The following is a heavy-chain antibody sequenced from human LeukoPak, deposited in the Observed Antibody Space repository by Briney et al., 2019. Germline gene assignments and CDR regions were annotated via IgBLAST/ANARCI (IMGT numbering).Heavy chain of an antibody. D-gene: IGHD6-13*01. CDR1: GFTFSSYA. J-gene: IGHJ4*02. CDR2: ISGSGGST. Sequence: GGSLRLSCAASGFTFSSYAMSWVRQSPGKGLEWVAAISGSGGSTYYADSVKGRFTISRDNSKNTLYLQMNSLRAEDTAVYYCAGRGRSSSLDNYWGQGTLVTVSS. V-gene: IGHV3-23*01. CDR3: AGRGRSSSLDNY.